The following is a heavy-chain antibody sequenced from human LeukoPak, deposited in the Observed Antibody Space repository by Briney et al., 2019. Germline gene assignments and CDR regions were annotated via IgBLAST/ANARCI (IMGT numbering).Heavy chain of an antibody. D-gene: IGHD3-22*01. Sequence: GASVKVSCKASGGTFSSYAISWVRQAPGQGLEWMGGIIPIFGTANYAQKFQGRVTIIADESTSTAYMELSSLRSEDTAVYYCARSEYDSSGYFPTTICRPFCGMDVWGQGTTVTVSS. CDR2: IIPIFGTA. CDR1: GGTFSSYA. J-gene: IGHJ6*02. V-gene: IGHV1-69*13. CDR3: ARSEYDSSGYFPTTICRPFCGMDV.